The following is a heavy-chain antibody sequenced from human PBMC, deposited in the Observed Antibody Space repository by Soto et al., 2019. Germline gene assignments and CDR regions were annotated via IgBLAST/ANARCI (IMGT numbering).Heavy chain of an antibody. CDR3: ARVGGINWLDP. D-gene: IGHD3-16*01. CDR2: VYYSGST. CDR1: GGSISSSSPY. J-gene: IGHJ5*02. Sequence: PSETLSLTCTVSGGSISSSSPYWGWIRQAPGKGLEWIGNVYYSGSTYSNPSLKSRVTISVDTSKNQFSLKLSSVTAADTAVYYCARVGGINWLDPWGQGTLVTVSS. V-gene: IGHV4-39*07.